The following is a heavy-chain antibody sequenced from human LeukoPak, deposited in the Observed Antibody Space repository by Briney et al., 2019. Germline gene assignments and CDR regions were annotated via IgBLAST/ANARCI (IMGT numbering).Heavy chain of an antibody. Sequence: PSETLSLTCTVSGGSISSGSYYWSWIRQPPGKGLEWIGYVYDSGSTDSNPSLKSRVTISADTSNKQLSLKLNSVTAADTAVYYCARLEATRLRSKGLYFYMDVWGKGTTVTVSS. CDR1: GGSISSGSYY. CDR2: VYDSGST. J-gene: IGHJ6*03. V-gene: IGHV4-61*01. CDR3: ARLEATRLRSKGLYFYMDV. D-gene: IGHD4-17*01.